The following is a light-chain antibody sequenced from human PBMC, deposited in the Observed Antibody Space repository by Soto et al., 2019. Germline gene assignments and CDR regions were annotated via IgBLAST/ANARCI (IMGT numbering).Light chain of an antibody. V-gene: IGKV3-20*01. CDR3: LQYGSSPLYT. J-gene: IGKJ2*01. CDR1: QSVSSSY. Sequence: EIVLTQSPGTLSLSPGERATLSCRASQSVSSSYLAWYQQKPGQAPRLLIYGASSRATGIPDRFSGSGSGTYFTLTISRLEPEDFAVYYCLQYGSSPLYTFGQGTKREIK. CDR2: GAS.